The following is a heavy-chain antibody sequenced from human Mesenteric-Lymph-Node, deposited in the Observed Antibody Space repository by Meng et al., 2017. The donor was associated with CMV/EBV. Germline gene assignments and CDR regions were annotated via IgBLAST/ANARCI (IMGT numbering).Heavy chain of an antibody. V-gene: IGHV4-59*01. CDR1: GGSISSYY. CDR3: ARAAGPYCSSTSCTTKNYYYGMDV. D-gene: IGHD2-2*01. CDR2: IYYSGST. Sequence: SETLSLTCTVSGGSISSYYWSWIRQPPGKGLEWIGYIYYSGSTNYHPSLKSRVTISVDTSKNQFSLKLSSVTAAATAVYYCARAAGPYCSSTSCTTKNYYYGMDVWGQGTTVTVSS. J-gene: IGHJ6*02.